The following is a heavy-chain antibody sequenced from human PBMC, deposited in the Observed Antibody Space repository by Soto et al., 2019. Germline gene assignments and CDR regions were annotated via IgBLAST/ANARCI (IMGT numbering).Heavy chain of an antibody. CDR3: AKDLVRGSIAVANPDY. D-gene: IGHD6-19*01. Sequence: PGGSLRLSCAASGFTFSSYAMSWVRQAPGKGLEWVSAISGSGGSTYYADSVKGRFTISRDNSKNTLYLQMNSLRAEDTAVYYCAKDLVRGSIAVANPDYWGQGTLVTVSS. V-gene: IGHV3-23*01. CDR2: ISGSGGST. J-gene: IGHJ4*02. CDR1: GFTFSSYA.